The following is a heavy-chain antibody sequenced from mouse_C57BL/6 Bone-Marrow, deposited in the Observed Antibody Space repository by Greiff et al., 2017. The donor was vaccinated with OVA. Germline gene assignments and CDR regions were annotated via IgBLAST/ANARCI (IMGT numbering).Heavy chain of an antibody. V-gene: IGHV1-31*01. J-gene: IGHJ2*01. CDR3: ARGTGFDD. Sequence: VQLKQSGPELVKPGASVKISCKASGYSFTGYYMHWVKPSHGNLLDWIGYIYPYNGVSSYHQQFKGKATLTVDKSSSTAYMERRSLTSEDSAGYYCARGTGFDDWGQGTTRTGSS. CDR2: IYPYNGVS. CDR1: GYSFTGYY. D-gene: IGHD3-3*01.